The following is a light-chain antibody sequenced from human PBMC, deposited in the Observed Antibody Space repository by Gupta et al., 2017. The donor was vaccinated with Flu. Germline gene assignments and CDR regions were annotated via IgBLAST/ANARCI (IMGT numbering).Light chain of an antibody. Sequence: TLSLSPVEGATLSCRASQRVTSGYLAWYQQKPGQAPRLLIYGASSRATGIPDRFSGSGSGTDFTLTISRLQPEDFAVYYCQQYHTTPFTFGPGTRVDIK. CDR2: GAS. CDR3: QQYHTTPFT. J-gene: IGKJ3*01. CDR1: QRVTSGY. V-gene: IGKV3-20*01.